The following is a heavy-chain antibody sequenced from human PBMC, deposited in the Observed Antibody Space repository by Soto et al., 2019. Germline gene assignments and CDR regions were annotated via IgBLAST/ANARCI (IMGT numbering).Heavy chain of an antibody. Sequence: SETLSLTCTVSGGSISSYYWSWIRQPPGKGLEWFGFVYQSGTPNYFPSFGSRVSIHVHMTRPQSYLKWSSVSAADRAVYYGARHSRQWWLDPWGKGTPVTVSS. CDR2: VYQSGTP. CDR3: ARHSRQWWLDP. V-gene: IGHV4-59*08. CDR1: GGSISSYY. D-gene: IGHD6-19*01. J-gene: IGHJ5*02.